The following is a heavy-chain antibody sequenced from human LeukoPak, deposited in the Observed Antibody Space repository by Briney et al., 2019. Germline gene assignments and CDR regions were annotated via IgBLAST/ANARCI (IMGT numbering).Heavy chain of an antibody. J-gene: IGHJ5*02. D-gene: IGHD6-25*01. CDR2: INHSGST. Sequence: PSETLSLTCAVYGGSFSGYYWSWIRQPPGKGLEWIGEINHSGSTNYNPSLKSRVTISVDTSKNQSSLKLSSVTAADTAVYYCARSSRSIAARHNWFDPWGQGTLVTVSS. CDR3: ARSSRSIAARHNWFDP. CDR1: GGSFSGYY. V-gene: IGHV4-34*01.